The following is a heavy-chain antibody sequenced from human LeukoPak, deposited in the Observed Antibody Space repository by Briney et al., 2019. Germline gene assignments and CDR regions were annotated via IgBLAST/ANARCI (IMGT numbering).Heavy chain of an antibody. CDR2: IFYSGRT. CDR1: GDSTSSSSHY. Sequence: PSETLSLTCSVSGDSTSSSSHYWGWIRQPPGKGLEWIGSIFYSGRTYYTPSLKSRVTMSLDTSKNQFSLRLTSVTAADTAVYYCARQIAVVEPTDPNWFDSWGQGTLVTVSS. J-gene: IGHJ5*01. V-gene: IGHV4-39*07. D-gene: IGHD2-21*01. CDR3: ARQIAVVEPTDPNWFDS.